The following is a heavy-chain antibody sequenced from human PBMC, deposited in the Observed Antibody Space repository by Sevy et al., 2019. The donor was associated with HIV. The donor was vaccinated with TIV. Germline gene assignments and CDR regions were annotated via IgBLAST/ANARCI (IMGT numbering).Heavy chain of an antibody. J-gene: IGHJ3*02. CDR2: IKSKTDGGTT. D-gene: IGHD3-3*01. CDR3: TTDLLIGYYDLWSGYPVRDAFDI. CDR1: GFTFSNAW. Sequence: GGSLRLSCAASGFTFSNAWMSWVRQAPGKGLEWVGRIKSKTDGGTTDYAAPVKGRFTISRDDSKNTLYLQINSLKTEDTAVYYCTTDLLIGYYDLWSGYPVRDAFDIWGQGTMVTVSS. V-gene: IGHV3-15*01.